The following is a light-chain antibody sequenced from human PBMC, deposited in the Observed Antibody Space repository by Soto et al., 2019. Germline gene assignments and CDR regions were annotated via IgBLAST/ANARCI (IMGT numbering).Light chain of an antibody. CDR3: QQYGSSPGT. V-gene: IGKV3-20*01. J-gene: IGKJ5*01. CDR1: ERVMSNY. Sequence: EIVLTQSPGTLSLSPGERATLSCGASERVMSNYLAWYQLKPGQAPRLLIYRASSRATGVPDRFSGSGSGADFTLTISRLEPKDFAVYYCQQYGSSPGTFGQGTRLEIK. CDR2: RAS.